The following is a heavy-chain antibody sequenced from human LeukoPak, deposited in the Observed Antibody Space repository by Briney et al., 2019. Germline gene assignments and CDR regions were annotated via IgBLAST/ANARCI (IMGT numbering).Heavy chain of an antibody. J-gene: IGHJ4*02. Sequence: ASGKVSCKSSGYSFTGYGISWVRQAPGQGLEWMGWISDYSGHRNYAQKVQARITMTIDTSTNTAYMELTSVRSDDTAVYYCARDRYGTGRYDYWGQGTLVAVSS. D-gene: IGHD3-10*01. V-gene: IGHV1-18*01. CDR3: ARDRYGTGRYDY. CDR2: ISDYSGHR. CDR1: GYSFTGYG.